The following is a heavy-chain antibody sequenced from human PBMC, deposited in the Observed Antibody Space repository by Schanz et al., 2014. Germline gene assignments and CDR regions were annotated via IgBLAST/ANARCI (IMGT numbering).Heavy chain of an antibody. Sequence: VQLVESGGGLIQPGGSLRLSCAASGFTVSSNYMSWVRQAPGKGLEWVAVISYDGNTKYYADSVKGRFTISRDNSKNSLYLQMNSLTPEDAVVYYWAKEGSIYWDRSVDYWGQGTLVTVS. CDR1: GFTVSSNY. J-gene: IGHJ4*02. CDR2: ISYDGNTK. V-gene: IGHV3-30*18. CDR3: AKEGSIYWDRSVDY. D-gene: IGHD1-26*01.